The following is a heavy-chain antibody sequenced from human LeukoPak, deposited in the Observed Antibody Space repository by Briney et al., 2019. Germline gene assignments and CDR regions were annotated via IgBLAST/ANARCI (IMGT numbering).Heavy chain of an antibody. D-gene: IGHD6-6*01. Sequence: ASVKVSCKASGYTFTSYDINWVRQASGQGLEWMGWMNPNSGNTGYAQKFQGRVTMTRNTSISTAYMELSSLRSEDTAVYYCARGVIAARLTNTHWGQGTLVTVSS. V-gene: IGHV1-8*01. CDR1: GYTFTSYD. CDR2: MNPNSGNT. J-gene: IGHJ4*02. CDR3: ARGVIAARLTNTH.